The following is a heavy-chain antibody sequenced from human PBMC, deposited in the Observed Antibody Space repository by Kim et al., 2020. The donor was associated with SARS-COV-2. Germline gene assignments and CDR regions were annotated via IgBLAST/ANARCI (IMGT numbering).Heavy chain of an antibody. D-gene: IGHD7-27*01. J-gene: IGHJ4*02. CDR3: ARDAWSQRGTGGFDY. Sequence: SVNGRFTISRDNAKNSVYLQMNSLRVEESAVYYCARDAWSQRGTGGFDYWGQGTLVTVSS. V-gene: IGHV3-11*04.